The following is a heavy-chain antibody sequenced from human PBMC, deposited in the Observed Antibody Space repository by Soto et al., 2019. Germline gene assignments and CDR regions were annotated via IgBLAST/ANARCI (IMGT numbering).Heavy chain of an antibody. CDR3: ARKSRATVAGDPDY. D-gene: IGHD6-19*01. Sequence: QMQLVESGGGVVQPGRSLRLSCVASGFSFSNHGLHWVRQVTGKGLEWVAVISDHGRNKVYVEAVEGRFTISSDNSKNTGYVQINSLRVENTAVFYCARKSRATVAGDPDYWGQGTLVTVSS. CDR2: ISDHGRNK. J-gene: IGHJ4*02. CDR1: GFSFSNHG. V-gene: IGHV3-30*05.